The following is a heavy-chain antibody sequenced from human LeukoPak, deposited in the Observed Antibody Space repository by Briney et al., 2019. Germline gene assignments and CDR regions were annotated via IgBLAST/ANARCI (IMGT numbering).Heavy chain of an antibody. Sequence: GGSLRLSCAASGFTFSSYWMSWVRQAPGKGLEWVANIKQDGSEKYYVDSVKGRFTISRDNAKNSLYLQMNSLRAEDTAVYYCAKDLWFGAFGYWGQGTLVTVSS. CDR1: GFTFSSYW. V-gene: IGHV3-7*03. CDR3: AKDLWFGAFGY. J-gene: IGHJ4*02. D-gene: IGHD3-10*01. CDR2: IKQDGSEK.